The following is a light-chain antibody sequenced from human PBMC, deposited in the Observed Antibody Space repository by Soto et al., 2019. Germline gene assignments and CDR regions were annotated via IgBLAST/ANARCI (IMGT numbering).Light chain of an antibody. J-gene: IGKJ4*01. V-gene: IGKV1-5*03. Sequence: DIQMTQSPSTLSASVGDRVTITCRASQSISSWLTWYQQTPGKAPEYLIYKASTLKSGVPSRFSGSGSGTEFTLTIDSLQPDDFATYYCQQYHSNSLTFGGGTRVEIK. CDR2: KAS. CDR1: QSISSW. CDR3: QQYHSNSLT.